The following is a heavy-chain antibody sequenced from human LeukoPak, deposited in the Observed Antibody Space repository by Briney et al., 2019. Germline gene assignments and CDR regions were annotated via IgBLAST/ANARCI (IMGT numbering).Heavy chain of an antibody. CDR1: GGSISSGGYS. CDR2: IYHSGST. J-gene: IGHJ4*02. V-gene: IGHV4-30-2*01. D-gene: IGHD3-10*01. CDR3: ARDIAPPSGSYYS. Sequence: PSETLSLTCAVSGGSISSGGYSWSWIRQPPGKGLEWIGYIYHSGSTYYNPSLKSRVTISVDRSKNQFSLKLSSVTAADTAVYYCARDIAPPSGSYYSWGQGTLVTVSS.